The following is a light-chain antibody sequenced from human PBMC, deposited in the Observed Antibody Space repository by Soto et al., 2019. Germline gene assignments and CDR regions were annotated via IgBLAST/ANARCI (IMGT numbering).Light chain of an antibody. Sequence: DIQMNKSTSSLSASVVYRVTITFLASQSIGGDLTWYQQLPGKDPKLLIFAASGLQSGVPSRFSGSGSGTDFTLTISSLQPEDFATYYCQKSYSSPINCGKGQRREIK. V-gene: IGKV1-39*01. CDR3: QKSYSSPIN. J-gene: IGKJ5*01. CDR1: QSIGGD. CDR2: AAS.